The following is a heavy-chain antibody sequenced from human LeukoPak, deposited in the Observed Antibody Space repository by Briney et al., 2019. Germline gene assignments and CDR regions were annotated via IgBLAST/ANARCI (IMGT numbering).Heavy chain of an antibody. J-gene: IGHJ6*03. CDR3: AREHYFYHMDG. CDR2: VNQAGTEK. CDR1: GFTFSSQW. V-gene: IGHV3-7*01. Sequence: GGSLRLSCAASGFTFSSQWMSWVRQAPGKGLEWVANVNQAGTEKYYVDSVKGRFTISRDNAENSLYLQMNSLRAEDTAVYYCAREHYFYHMDGWGKGTTVTVSS.